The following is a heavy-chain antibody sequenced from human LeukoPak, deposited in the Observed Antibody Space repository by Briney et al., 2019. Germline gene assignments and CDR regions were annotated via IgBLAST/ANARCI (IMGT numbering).Heavy chain of an antibody. V-gene: IGHV1-69*01. D-gene: IGHD2-8*01. CDR3: ARDDGGTNGVSPFDY. Sequence: ASVKVSCKASGGTFSSYAISWVRQAPGQGLEWMGGIIPIFGTANYAQKFQGRVTITADESTSTAYMELSSLRSEDTAVYYCARDDGGTNGVSPFDYWGQGTLATVSS. J-gene: IGHJ4*02. CDR2: IIPIFGTA. CDR1: GGTFSSYA.